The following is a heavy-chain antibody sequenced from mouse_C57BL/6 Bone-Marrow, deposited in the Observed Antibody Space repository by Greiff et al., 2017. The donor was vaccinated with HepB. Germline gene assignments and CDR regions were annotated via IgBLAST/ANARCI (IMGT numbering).Heavy chain of an antibody. D-gene: IGHD2-10*01. V-gene: IGHV5-6*01. CDR2: ISSGGSYT. CDR1: GFTFSSYG. J-gene: IGHJ4*01. Sequence: EVKLVESGGDLVKPGGSLKLSCAASGFTFSSYGMSWVRPTPDKRLEWVATISSGGSYTYYPDSVKGRFTISRDNAKNTLYLQMNSLKSEDTAMYYCARPYYGNYTDYWGQGTSVTVSS. CDR3: ARPYYGNYTDY.